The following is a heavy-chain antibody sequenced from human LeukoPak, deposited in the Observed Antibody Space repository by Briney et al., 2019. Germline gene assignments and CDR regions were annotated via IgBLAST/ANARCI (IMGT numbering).Heavy chain of an antibody. Sequence: ASVKVSCKASGYTFTSCDINWVRQATGQGLEWMGWMNPNSGNTGYAQKFQGRVTMTRNTSISTAYMELSSLRSEDTAVDYCASHRRQYSSSVTNDYWGQGTLVTVSS. V-gene: IGHV1-8*01. CDR3: ASHRRQYSSSVTNDY. CDR2: MNPNSGNT. D-gene: IGHD6-13*01. J-gene: IGHJ4*02. CDR1: GYTFTSCD.